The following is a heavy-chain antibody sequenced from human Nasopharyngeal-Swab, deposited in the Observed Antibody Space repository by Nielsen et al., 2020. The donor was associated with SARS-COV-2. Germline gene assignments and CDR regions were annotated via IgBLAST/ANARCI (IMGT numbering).Heavy chain of an antibody. CDR1: GFTFSSYA. J-gene: IGHJ6*02. CDR2: ISYDGSNK. D-gene: IGHD6-19*01. CDR3: ARDIQSPFSSGWYNYYYGMDV. V-gene: IGHV3-30-3*01. Sequence: GGSLRLSCAASGFTFSSYAMHWVRQAPGKGLEWVAVISYDGSNKYYADSVKGRFTTSRDNSKNTLYLQMNSLRAEDTAVYYCARDIQSPFSSGWYNYYYGMDVWGQGTTVTVSS.